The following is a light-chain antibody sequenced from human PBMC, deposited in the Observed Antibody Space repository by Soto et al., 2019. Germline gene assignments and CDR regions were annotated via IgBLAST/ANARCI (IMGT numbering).Light chain of an antibody. J-gene: IGLJ3*02. CDR2: EVS. CDR3: SSSPSSRTLV. V-gene: IGLV2-14*01. Sequence: QSALTQPASVSGSPGQSITISCTGTSSDVGGYNYVSWYQQHPGKAPKLMIYEVSNRPSGVSNRFSGSKSGNTASLTISRLHSEDEADYYCSSSPSSRTLVFGGGTELTVL. CDR1: SSDVGGYNY.